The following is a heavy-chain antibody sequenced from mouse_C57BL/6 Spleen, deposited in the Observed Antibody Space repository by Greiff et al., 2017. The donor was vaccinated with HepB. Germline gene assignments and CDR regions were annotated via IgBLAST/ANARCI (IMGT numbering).Heavy chain of an antibody. V-gene: IGHV1-15*01. CDR3: TRPSSGYGAMDY. Sequence: QVHVKQSGAELVRPGASVTLSCKASGYTFTDYEMHWVKQTPVHGLEWIGAIDPETGGTAYNQKFKGKAILTADKSSSTAYMELRSLTSEDSAVYYCTRPSSGYGAMDYWGQGTSVTVSS. CDR2: IDPETGGT. CDR1: GYTFTDYE. J-gene: IGHJ4*01. D-gene: IGHD3-2*02.